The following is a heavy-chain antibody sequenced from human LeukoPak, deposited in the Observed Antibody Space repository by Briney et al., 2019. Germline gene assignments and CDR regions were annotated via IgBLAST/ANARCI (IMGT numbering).Heavy chain of an antibody. J-gene: IGHJ6*02. CDR1: GYTFTGYY. CDR2: INPNSGGT. V-gene: IGHV1-2*04. D-gene: IGHD1-1*01. CDR3: ARVLAVQGLGMDV. Sequence: ASVKVSCKASGYTFTGYYVHWVRQAPGQGLEWMGWINPNSGGTNYAQKFQGWVTMTRDTSISTAYMELSRLRSDDTAVYYCARVLAVQGLGMDVWGQGTTVTVSS.